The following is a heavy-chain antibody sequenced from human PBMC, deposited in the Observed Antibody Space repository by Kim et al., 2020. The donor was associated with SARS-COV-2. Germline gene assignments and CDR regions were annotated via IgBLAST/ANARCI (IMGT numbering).Heavy chain of an antibody. Sequence: GGSLRLSCAASGFTFSSYAMSWVRQAPGKGLEWVSAISGSGGSTYYADSVKGRFTISRDNSKNTLYLQMNSLRAEDTAVYYCARPHYDILTGYFLGPKGGWFDPWGQGTLVTVSS. CDR2: ISGSGGST. V-gene: IGHV3-23*01. CDR3: ARPHYDILTGYFLGPKGGWFDP. J-gene: IGHJ5*02. CDR1: GFTFSSYA. D-gene: IGHD3-9*01.